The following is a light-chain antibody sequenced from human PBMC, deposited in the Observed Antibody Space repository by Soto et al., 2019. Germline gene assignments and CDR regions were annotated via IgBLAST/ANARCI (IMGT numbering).Light chain of an antibody. V-gene: IGLV2-14*01. CDR2: EVS. CDR3: SSYTSSNTWL. J-gene: IGLJ3*02. Sequence: QSVLTQPASVSGSPGQSIPISCTETSGNVGGYNYVSWYQQHPDKAPKLMIYEVSNRPSGVSNRFSGSKSGNTASLTISGLQAEDEADYYCSSYTSSNTWLFGGGTQLTVL. CDR1: SGNVGGYNY.